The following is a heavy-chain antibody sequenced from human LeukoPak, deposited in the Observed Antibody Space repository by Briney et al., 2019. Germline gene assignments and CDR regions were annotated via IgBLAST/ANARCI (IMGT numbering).Heavy chain of an antibody. V-gene: IGHV4-59*08. CDR3: ARHRAYSSSSPFDY. D-gene: IGHD6-6*01. CDR2: IYYTGST. Sequence: SETLSLTCAVSGVSISRLYWSWVRQPPGKGLEWFGYIYYTGSTNYNPSLKGRFTMFVDMSKNQISLRLSSLTAADTAVYSCARHRAYSSSSPFDYCGQATLVTVSS. J-gene: IGHJ4*02. CDR1: GVSISRLY.